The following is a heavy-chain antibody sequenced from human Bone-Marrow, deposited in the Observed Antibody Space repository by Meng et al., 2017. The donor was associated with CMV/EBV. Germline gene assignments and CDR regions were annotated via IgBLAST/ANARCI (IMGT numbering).Heavy chain of an antibody. CDR2: ISYSGST. J-gene: IGHJ4*02. CDR1: GGSISSYY. D-gene: IGHD3-10*01. CDR3: ARRWEGVTWFAY. V-gene: IGHV4-59*01. Sequence: SETLSLTCTVSGGSISSYYWSWIRQPPGKGLEWIGYISYSGSTNYNPSLKSRVTMSVDTSKNQFSLKLSSVTPADTAVYYCARRWEGVTWFAYWGQGARVTSYS.